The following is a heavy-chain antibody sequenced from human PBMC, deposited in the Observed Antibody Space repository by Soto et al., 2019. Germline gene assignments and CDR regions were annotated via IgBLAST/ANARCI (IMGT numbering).Heavy chain of an antibody. Sequence: QVQLVQSGAEVKKPGASVKVSCKASGYTFTSYDINWVRQATGQGLEWMGWMNPNSGNTGYAQKFQGRVTMTRNTSISTAYLELSSLRYEDTAVYSCAFTAEDGNQPLEYWGHGTLVTVSS. CDR2: MNPNSGNT. V-gene: IGHV1-8*01. J-gene: IGHJ4*01. CDR3: AFTAEDGNQPLEY. CDR1: GYTFTSYD.